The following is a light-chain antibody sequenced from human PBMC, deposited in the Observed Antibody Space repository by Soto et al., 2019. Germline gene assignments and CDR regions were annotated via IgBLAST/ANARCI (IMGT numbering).Light chain of an antibody. CDR2: DVS. V-gene: IGLV2-14*01. Sequence: QSVLTQPASVSGSPGQSITISCTGASSDVGGYNYVSWYQQHPGKAPKLMIYDVSNRPSGVSNRFSGSKSGNTASLTISGLQAEDEADYYCSSYTSSSRVFGGGTTVTVL. CDR3: SSYTSSSRV. CDR1: SSDVGGYNY. J-gene: IGLJ2*01.